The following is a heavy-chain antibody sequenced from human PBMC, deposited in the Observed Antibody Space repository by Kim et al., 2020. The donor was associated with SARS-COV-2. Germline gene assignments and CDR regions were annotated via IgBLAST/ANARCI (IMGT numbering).Heavy chain of an antibody. J-gene: IGHJ3*02. Sequence: GGSLRLSCAASGFTFSSYGMHWVRQAPGKGLEWVAVISYDGSNKYYADSVKGRFTISRDNSKNTLYLQMNSLRAEDTAVYYCAKRGTTSAFDIWGQGTMVTVSS. CDR2: ISYDGSNK. D-gene: IGHD3-16*01. CDR3: AKRGTTSAFDI. CDR1: GFTFSSYG. V-gene: IGHV3-30*18.